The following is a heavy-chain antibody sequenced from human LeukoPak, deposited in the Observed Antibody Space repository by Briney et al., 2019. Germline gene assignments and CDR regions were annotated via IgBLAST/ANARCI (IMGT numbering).Heavy chain of an antibody. D-gene: IGHD6-13*01. CDR2: ISYDGSNK. Sequence: GGSLRLSCAASGFTFSSYAMHWVRQAPGKGLEWVAVISYDGSNKYYADSVKGRFTISRDNSKNTLYLQMNSLRAEDTAVYYCAREQQLVSYYYYMDVWGKGTTVTVSS. V-gene: IGHV3-30-3*01. J-gene: IGHJ6*03. CDR3: AREQQLVSYYYYMDV. CDR1: GFTFSSYA.